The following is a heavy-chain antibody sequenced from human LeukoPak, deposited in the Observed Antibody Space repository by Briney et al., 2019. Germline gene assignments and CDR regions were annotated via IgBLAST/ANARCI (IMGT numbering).Heavy chain of an antibody. J-gene: IGHJ4*02. CDR3: ASTYCSGGSCYDTYYFDY. D-gene: IGHD2-15*01. CDR1: GGSISSYY. V-gene: IGHV4-59*01. Sequence: SETLSLTCTVSGGSISSYYWSWIRQPPGKGLEWIAYIYYSGSTNYNPSLKSRVTISVNTSKNQFSLKLSSVTAADTAVYYCASTYCSGGSCYDTYYFDYWGQGTLVTVSS. CDR2: IYYSGST.